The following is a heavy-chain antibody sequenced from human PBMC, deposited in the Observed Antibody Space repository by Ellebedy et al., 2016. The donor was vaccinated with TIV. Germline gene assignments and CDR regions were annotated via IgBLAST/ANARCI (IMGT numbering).Heavy chain of an antibody. V-gene: IGHV3-9*01. Sequence: GGSLRLSXAASGFTFDDYAMHWVRQAPGKGLEWVSGISWNSGSIGYADSVKGRFTISRDNAKNSLYLQMNSLRAEDTALYYCAKDSASSSWITYFDYWGQGTLVTVSS. CDR3: AKDSASSSWITYFDY. D-gene: IGHD6-13*01. J-gene: IGHJ4*02. CDR1: GFTFDDYA. CDR2: ISWNSGSI.